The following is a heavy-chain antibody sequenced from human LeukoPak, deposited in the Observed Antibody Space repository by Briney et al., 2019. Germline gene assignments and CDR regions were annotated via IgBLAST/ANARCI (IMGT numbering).Heavy chain of an antibody. V-gene: IGHV4-59*11. CDR1: VDSFSSHY. Sequence: SETLSLTCAVSVDSFSSHYGTWIRQPPGKGLEWIGYISYIGSTNYNPSLKSRVPISIDQSKNQFSLKLTSVTAADTAVYYCARDLVTVTNGFDIWGQGTMVSVSS. J-gene: IGHJ3*02. CDR2: ISYIGST. CDR3: ARDLVTVTNGFDI. D-gene: IGHD4-17*01.